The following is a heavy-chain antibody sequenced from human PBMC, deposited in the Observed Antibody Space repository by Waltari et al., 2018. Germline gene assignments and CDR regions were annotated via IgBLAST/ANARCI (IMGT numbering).Heavy chain of an antibody. D-gene: IGHD3-10*01. CDR3: TKDREIWPYYYGLDV. CDR1: GVTFSNYG. CDR2: ISFDGTKT. Sequence: QVQLVESGGGVVQPGGSLRLCGATSGVTFSNYGRHWFRQAPGKGLEWVAFISFDGTKTDYADSVKSRFTISRDSSKNTHYLQMNSLRPEDTALYYCTKDREIWPYYYGLDVWGQGTTVTVSS. J-gene: IGHJ6*02. V-gene: IGHV3-30*18.